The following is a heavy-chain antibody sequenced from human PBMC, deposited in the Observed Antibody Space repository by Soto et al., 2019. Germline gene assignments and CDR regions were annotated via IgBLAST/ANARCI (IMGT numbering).Heavy chain of an antibody. CDR1: GYTFTSYA. Sequence: ASVKVSCKASGYTFTSYAMQWVRQAPGQRLEWMGWINAGNGNTKYSQKFQGRVTITRDTSASTAYMELSSLRSEDTAVYYCASERVKGSGSPSRYYYGMDVWGQGTTVTVSS. CDR3: ASERVKGSGSPSRYYYGMDV. J-gene: IGHJ6*02. CDR2: INAGNGNT. V-gene: IGHV1-3*01. D-gene: IGHD3-10*01.